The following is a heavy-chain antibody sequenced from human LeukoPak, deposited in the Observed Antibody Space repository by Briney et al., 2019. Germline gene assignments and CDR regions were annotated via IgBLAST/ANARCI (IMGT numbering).Heavy chain of an antibody. CDR2: IGTAGDT. CDR3: ARAPTQGWYFDL. CDR1: GFTFSSYD. J-gene: IGHJ2*01. Sequence: GGSPRLSCAASGFTFSSYDMHWVRQATGKGLEWVSAIGTAGDTYYPGSVKGRFTISRENAKNSLYLQMKSLRAGDTAVYYCARAPTQGWYFDLWGRGTLVTVSS. V-gene: IGHV3-13*01.